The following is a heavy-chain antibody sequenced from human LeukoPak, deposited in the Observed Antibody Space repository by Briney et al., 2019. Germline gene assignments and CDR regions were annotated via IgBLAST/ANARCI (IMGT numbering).Heavy chain of an antibody. D-gene: IGHD4-11*01. CDR2: IKQDGGER. V-gene: IGHV3-7*01. CDR3: AREDHSNYNY. J-gene: IGHJ4*02. Sequence: GGSLRLSCAVSGFTFSSYWMSWVRQAPGKGLEWVANIKQDGGERFYVDSVKGRLTISRDNAKNSLYLQMNSLRVEDTAVYYCAREDHSNYNYWGQGTLVTVSS. CDR1: GFTFSSYW.